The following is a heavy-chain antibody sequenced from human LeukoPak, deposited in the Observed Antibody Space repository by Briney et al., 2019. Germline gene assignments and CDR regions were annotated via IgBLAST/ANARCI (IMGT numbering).Heavy chain of an antibody. CDR1: GFTFSSFW. CDR3: ARGLYGPDY. J-gene: IGHJ4*02. CDR2: IDSDGSNI. Sequence: GGSPRLSCAASGFTFSSFWMEWVRQAPGKGLVWVSRIDSDGSNIDYADSVKGRFTISRDNAKNILYLQMNSLRAEDTAVYYCARGLYGPDYWGQGTLVTVSS. D-gene: IGHD2-8*01. V-gene: IGHV3-74*01.